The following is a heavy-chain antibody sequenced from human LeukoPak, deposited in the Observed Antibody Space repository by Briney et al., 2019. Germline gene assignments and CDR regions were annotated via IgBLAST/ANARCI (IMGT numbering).Heavy chain of an antibody. Sequence: GGSLRLSCAASGFTFSSYNMNWVRQAPGKGLEWVSSISSYSSYIYYADSVKGRFTISRDNAKNSLYLQMNSLRAEDTAVYYCARGVSSSDWLIDYWGQGTLVTVSS. CDR3: ARGVSSSDWLIDY. V-gene: IGHV3-21*01. J-gene: IGHJ4*02. CDR1: GFTFSSYN. CDR2: ISSYSSYI. D-gene: IGHD6-19*01.